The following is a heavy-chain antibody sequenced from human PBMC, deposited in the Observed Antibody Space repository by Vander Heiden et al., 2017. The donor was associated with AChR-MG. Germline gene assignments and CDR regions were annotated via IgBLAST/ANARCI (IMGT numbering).Heavy chain of an antibody. CDR3: ARVIVAAAGTLGHWFDP. V-gene: IGHV4-4*07. Sequence: QVQLQESGPGLVKPSETLSLTCTVSGGSISSYYWSWIRPPAGKGLEWIGRIYTSGSTNYNPSLKSRVTMSVDTSKNQFSLKLSSVTAADTAVYYCARVIVAAAGTLGHWFDPWGQGTLVTVSS. J-gene: IGHJ5*02. D-gene: IGHD6-13*01. CDR1: GGSISSYY. CDR2: IYTSGST.